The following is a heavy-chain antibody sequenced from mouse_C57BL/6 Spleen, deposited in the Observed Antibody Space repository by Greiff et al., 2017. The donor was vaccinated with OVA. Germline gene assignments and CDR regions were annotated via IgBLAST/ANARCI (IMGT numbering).Heavy chain of an antibody. V-gene: IGHV8-12*01. D-gene: IGHD2-4*01. J-gene: IGHJ3*01. CDR1: GFSLSTSGMG. CDR2: IYWDDDK. CDR3: ARSIYYDYDGGFAY. Sequence: ESGPGILQSSQTLSLTCSFSGFSLSTSGMGVSWIRQPSGKGLEWLAHIYWDDDKRYNPSLKSRLTISKDTSRNQVFLKITSVDTADTATYYCARSIYYDYDGGFAYWGQGTLVTVSA.